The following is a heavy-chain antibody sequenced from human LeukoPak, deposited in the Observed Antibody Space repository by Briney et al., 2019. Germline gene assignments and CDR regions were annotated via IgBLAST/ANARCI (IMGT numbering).Heavy chain of an antibody. D-gene: IGHD2-2*01. J-gene: IGHJ4*02. CDR2: ISWNSGSI. Sequence: GGSLRLSCAASGFTFDDYAMHWVRQAPGKGLEWVPGISWNSGSIGYADSVKGRFTISRDNAKNSLYLQMNSLRAEDTALYYCAKAHCSSTSCPSAYFDYWGQGTLVTVSS. CDR1: GFTFDDYA. CDR3: AKAHCSSTSCPSAYFDY. V-gene: IGHV3-9*01.